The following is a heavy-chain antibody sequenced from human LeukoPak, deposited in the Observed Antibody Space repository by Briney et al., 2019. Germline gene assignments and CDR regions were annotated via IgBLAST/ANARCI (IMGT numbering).Heavy chain of an antibody. CDR3: AKDRSGWYLGAFDI. V-gene: IGHV3-30*18. J-gene: IGHJ3*02. CDR1: GFTFSSYG. CDR2: ISYDGSNK. Sequence: PGRSLRLSCAASGFTFSSYGMHWVRQAPGKGLEWVAVISYDGSNKFYADSVKGRFTISRDNSKNTLYPQINSLRAEDTAVYYCAKDRSGWYLGAFDIWGQGTMVTVSS. D-gene: IGHD6-19*01.